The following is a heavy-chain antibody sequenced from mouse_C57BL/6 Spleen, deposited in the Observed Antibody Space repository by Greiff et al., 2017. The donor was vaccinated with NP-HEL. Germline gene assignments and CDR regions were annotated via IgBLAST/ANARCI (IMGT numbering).Heavy chain of an antibody. Sequence: QVQLQQPGAELVRPGSSVKLSCKASGYTFTSYWMDWVKQRPGQGLEWIGNIYPSDSATHYNQKFKDKATLTVDKSSSTAYMQLSSLTSEDSAVYYCARYDGYAMDYWGQGTSVTVSS. D-gene: IGHD2-12*01. CDR2: IYPSDSAT. J-gene: IGHJ4*01. CDR1: GYTFTSYW. CDR3: ARYDGYAMDY. V-gene: IGHV1-61*01.